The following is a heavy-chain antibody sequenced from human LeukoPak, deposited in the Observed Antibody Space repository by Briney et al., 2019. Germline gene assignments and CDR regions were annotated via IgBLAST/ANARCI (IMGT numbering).Heavy chain of an antibody. CDR1: GYSISSGYY. V-gene: IGHV4-61*02. D-gene: IGHD1-26*01. J-gene: IGHJ4*02. CDR3: TRGGELMNF. CDR2: IYTSGST. Sequence: SETLSLTCTVSGYSISSGYYWTWIRQPAGKGLEWIGRIYTSGSTNYNPSLKSRVTISIDASKNQFSLRLSSVTAADTAVYYCTRGGELMNFWGQGTLVIVSS.